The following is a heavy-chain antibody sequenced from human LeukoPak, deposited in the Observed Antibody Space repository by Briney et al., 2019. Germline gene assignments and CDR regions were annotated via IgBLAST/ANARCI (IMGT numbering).Heavy chain of an antibody. D-gene: IGHD6-6*01. CDR2: IYSGGDT. J-gene: IGHJ4*02. Sequence: PGGSLRLSCVASGFTFSRHATSWVRQAPGKGLEWVSVIYSGGDTYYADSVKGRFTLSRDNSKNLLYLQMNSLRAEDTAVYYCARGGAARSAGHWGQGTLVTVSS. CDR1: GFTFSRHA. V-gene: IGHV3-53*01. CDR3: ARGGAARSAGH.